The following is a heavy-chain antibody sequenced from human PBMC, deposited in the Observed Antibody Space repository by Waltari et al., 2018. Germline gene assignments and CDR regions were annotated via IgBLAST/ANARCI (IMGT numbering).Heavy chain of an antibody. J-gene: IGHJ4*02. CDR1: GFTFSSYG. Sequence: QVQLVESGGGVVQPGRSLRLSCAASGFTFSSYGMHWVRQAPGKGLEWVAVISYDGSNKYYADSVKGRFTISRDNSKNTLYLQMNSLRAEDTAVYYCANDMGSPDYWGQGTLVTVSS. D-gene: IGHD3-16*01. CDR2: ISYDGSNK. CDR3: ANDMGSPDY. V-gene: IGHV3-30*18.